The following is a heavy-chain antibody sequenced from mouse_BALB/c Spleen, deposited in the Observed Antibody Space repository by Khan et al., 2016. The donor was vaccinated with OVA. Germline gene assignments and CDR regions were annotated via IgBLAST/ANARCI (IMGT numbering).Heavy chain of an antibody. V-gene: IGHV1-82*01. CDR3: AREDGDYYAMDF. CDR1: VYAFSSSW. Sequence: QVQLQQSGPELVKPGASVKISCKASVYAFSSSWMNWVKQRPGQGLEWIGRIYPGDGNTNYNGKFKGKATLTADKSSSTAYMQLSSLTSVDSAAYSCAREDGDYYAMDFWGQGTSVTVSS. CDR2: IYPGDGNT. J-gene: IGHJ4*01. D-gene: IGHD2-13*01.